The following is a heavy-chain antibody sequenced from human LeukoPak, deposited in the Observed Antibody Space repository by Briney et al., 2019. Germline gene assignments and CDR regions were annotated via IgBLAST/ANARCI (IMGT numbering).Heavy chain of an antibody. CDR2: IYTSGST. J-gene: IGHJ4*02. V-gene: IGHV4-4*09. CDR1: GGSGKSYY. Sequence: LPWRKTGGSGKSYYWSWLRKIQKKGLEWIGYIYTSGSTNYNPSLKSRVTISVDTSKNQFSLKLSSVTAADTAVYYCARRRKVEMATLNDYYFDYWGQGTLVTVSS. CDR3: ARRRKVEMATLNDYYFDY. D-gene: IGHD5-24*01.